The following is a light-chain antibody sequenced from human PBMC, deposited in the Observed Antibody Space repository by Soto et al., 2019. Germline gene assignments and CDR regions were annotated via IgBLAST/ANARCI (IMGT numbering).Light chain of an antibody. CDR2: GAS. V-gene: IGKV3-20*01. J-gene: IGKJ2*01. CDR1: QSVHAGY. CDR3: QQYGSSLYT. Sequence: EIVLTQSPGTLSLSPGDRATLSCRASQSVHAGYLAWYQQKPGQAPRLLISGASIRASGIPDRFSGSESGTEFTLNISRLEPEDFAVYYCQQYGSSLYTFGQGTKLVIK.